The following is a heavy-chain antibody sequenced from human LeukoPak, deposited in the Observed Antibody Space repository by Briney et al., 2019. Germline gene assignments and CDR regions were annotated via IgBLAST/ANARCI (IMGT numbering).Heavy chain of an antibody. CDR2: IYYSGST. CDR3: ARDHNRYYGSGSYYN. Sequence: SQALSLTCTVSGGSISSGGYYWSWIRQHPGKGLEWIGYIYYSGSTYYNPSLKSRVTISVDTSKNQFSQKLSSVTAADTAVYYCARDHNRYYGSGSYYNWGQGTLVTVSS. CDR1: GGSISSGGYY. J-gene: IGHJ4*02. V-gene: IGHV4-31*03. D-gene: IGHD3-10*01.